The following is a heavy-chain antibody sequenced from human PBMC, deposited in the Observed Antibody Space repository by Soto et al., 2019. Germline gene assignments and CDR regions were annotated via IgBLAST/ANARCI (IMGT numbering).Heavy chain of an antibody. V-gene: IGHV1-2*04. Sequence: ASVKVSCKASGYTFTGYYMHWVRQAPGQGLEWMGWIDPNSGGTNYAQKFQGWVTMTRDTSISTAYMELSRLRSDDTAVYYCARGWDDSSGYVARTFDYWGQGTLVTVSS. J-gene: IGHJ4*02. CDR2: IDPNSGGT. D-gene: IGHD3-22*01. CDR3: ARGWDDSSGYVARTFDY. CDR1: GYTFTGYY.